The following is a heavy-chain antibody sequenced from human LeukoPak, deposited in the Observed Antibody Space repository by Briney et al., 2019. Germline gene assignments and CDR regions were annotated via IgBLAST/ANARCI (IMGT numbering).Heavy chain of an antibody. V-gene: IGHV3-7*01. CDR1: GFTFRSHW. J-gene: IGHJ4*02. D-gene: IGHD3-22*01. CDR2: INQNGSEI. Sequence: GGSLRLSCAASGFTFRSHWMSWVRQAPGKGLEWVANINQNGSEIYYLDSVEGRFTISRDNAKNSLFLQMNSLRVEDTSVYYCVSGMIEFDYWGQGTRVTVSS. CDR3: VSGMIEFDY.